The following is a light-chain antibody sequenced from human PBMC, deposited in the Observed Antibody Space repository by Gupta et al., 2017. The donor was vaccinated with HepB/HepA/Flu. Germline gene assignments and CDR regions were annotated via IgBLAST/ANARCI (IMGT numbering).Light chain of an antibody. Sequence: DIPMTQSPSSLSASVGDRVTITCRTSQNIHTFLNWYQQRPGKAPKLLIYLASTLQSGVPSTFNGRGSGTDFTLSISSLQAEDLGAYYCQQSFEIPFTFGQGTKLEIK. CDR3: QQSFEIPFT. J-gene: IGKJ2*01. CDR1: QNIHTF. V-gene: IGKV1-39*01. CDR2: LAS.